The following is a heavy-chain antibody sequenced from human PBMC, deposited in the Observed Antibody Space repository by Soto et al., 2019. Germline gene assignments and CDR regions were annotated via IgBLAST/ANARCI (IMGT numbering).Heavy chain of an antibody. CDR1: GGSISSYY. V-gene: IGHV4-59*08. CDR3: ARRYGGSIDY. D-gene: IGHD2-15*01. J-gene: IGHJ4*02. CDR2: IYSSGST. Sequence: QVQLQESGPGLVKPSETLSLTCTVSGGSISSYYWSCIRQPPGKGLEWIWYIYSSGSTNYNPSIKSRVTISVDTSKNQFSRKLSSVTAADTAVYYCARRYGGSIDYWGQGTLVTVSS.